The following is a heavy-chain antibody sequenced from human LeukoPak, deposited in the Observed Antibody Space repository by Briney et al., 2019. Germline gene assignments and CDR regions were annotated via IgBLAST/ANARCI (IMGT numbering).Heavy chain of an antibody. V-gene: IGHV3-7*04. J-gene: IGHJ4*02. Sequence: LSGGSLRLSCAASGFTFSSYWMSWVRQAPGKGLEWVANIKQDGSDKYYVDSVKGRFTISRDNAKNSLYLQMNSLRAEDTAVYYCVREWELPPNFDYWGQGTLVTVSS. D-gene: IGHD1-26*01. CDR2: IKQDGSDK. CDR3: VREWELPPNFDY. CDR1: GFTFSSYW.